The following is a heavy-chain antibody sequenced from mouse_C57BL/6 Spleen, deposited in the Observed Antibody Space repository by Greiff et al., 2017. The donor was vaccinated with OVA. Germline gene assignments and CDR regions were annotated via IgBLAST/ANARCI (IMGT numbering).Heavy chain of an antibody. CDR2: IDPETGGT. CDR3: TRKDYYYGSSYGY. V-gene: IGHV1-15*01. CDR1: GYTFTDYE. J-gene: IGHJ2*01. Sequence: VKLQQSGAELVRPGASVTLSCKASGYTFTDYEMHWVKQTPVHGLEWIGAIDPETGGTAYNQKFKGKAILTADKSSSTAYMELRSLTSEDSAVYYCTRKDYYYGSSYGYWGQGTILTVSS. D-gene: IGHD1-1*01.